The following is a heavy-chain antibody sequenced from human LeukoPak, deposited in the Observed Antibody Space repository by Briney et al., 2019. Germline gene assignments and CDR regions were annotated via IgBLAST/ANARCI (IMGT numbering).Heavy chain of an antibody. J-gene: IGHJ6*02. V-gene: IGHV3-7*01. D-gene: IGHD2-8*01. CDR2: INSDGGEG. CDR3: ARDRHCVNGVCHSPPGMDV. CDR1: GFTFSGFW. Sequence: PGGSLRLSCAVSGFTFSGFWMSWSRQAPGKGLEWVASINSDGGEGYYADVVKGRFTISRDNSKNTVYLQINSLRAEDTAVYYCARDRHCVNGVCHSPPGMDVWGQGTTVTVSS.